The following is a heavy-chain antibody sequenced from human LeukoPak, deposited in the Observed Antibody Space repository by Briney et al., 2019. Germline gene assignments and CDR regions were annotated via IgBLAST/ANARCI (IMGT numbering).Heavy chain of an antibody. J-gene: IGHJ4*02. CDR3: AKPLPPIAVAGQYYFDY. D-gene: IGHD6-19*01. V-gene: IGHV3-23*01. Sequence: GGSLRLSCAASGFTFSSYAMSWVRQAPGKGLEWVSAISGSGGSTYYADSVKGRFTISRDNSKNTLYLQMNSLRAEDTAVYYCAKPLPPIAVAGQYYFDYWGQGTLVTVSS. CDR2: ISGSGGST. CDR1: GFTFSSYA.